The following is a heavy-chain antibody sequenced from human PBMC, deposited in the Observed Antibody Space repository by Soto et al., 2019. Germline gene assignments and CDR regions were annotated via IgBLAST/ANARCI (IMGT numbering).Heavy chain of an antibody. CDR1: GGSISYYY. V-gene: IGHV4-59*01. CDR3: VRGGYVHAFDY. D-gene: IGHD5-12*01. CDR2: IYYSGNT. J-gene: IGHJ4*02. Sequence: LSLTCTVSGGSISYYYWGWIRQPPGKGLEWIGSIYYSGNTHYNPSLKSRVTIPVDTSMNQFSLNLDSVTAVDSAVYYCVRGGYVHAFDYWGQGALVTVSS.